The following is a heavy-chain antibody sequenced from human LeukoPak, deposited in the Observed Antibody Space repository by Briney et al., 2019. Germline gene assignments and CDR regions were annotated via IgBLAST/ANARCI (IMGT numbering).Heavy chain of an antibody. CDR3: ARDPERIVVGVKLGYYYYGMDV. V-gene: IGHV3-53*01. J-gene: IGHJ6*02. D-gene: IGHD3-22*01. Sequence: GGSLRLSCAASGFTVSSNYMSWVRQAPGKGLELVSIIYGGGSTYYADFVKGRFTISRHNSKNTLYLQMNSLRAEDTAVYYCARDPERIVVGVKLGYYYYGMDVWGQGTTVTVSS. CDR2: IYGGGST. CDR1: GFTVSSNY.